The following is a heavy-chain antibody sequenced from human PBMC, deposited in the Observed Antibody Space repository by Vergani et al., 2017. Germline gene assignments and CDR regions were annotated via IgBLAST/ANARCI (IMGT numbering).Heavy chain of an antibody. Sequence: LEESGGGSVKPGGSLRLSCAASGFKFSDHYMSWIRQAPGKGLEWVSPISPGASTVSYTDSVTGRFTGSRDNDNNSLTLDMTTLRVEDTAVYYCSKNPSMSTTRHYCAKDDWCQGNTVTVSS. CDR2: ISPGASTV. J-gene: IGHJ6*02. CDR3: SKNPSMSTTRHYCAKDD. D-gene: IGHD5-24*01. V-gene: IGHV3-11*01. CDR1: GFKFSDHY.